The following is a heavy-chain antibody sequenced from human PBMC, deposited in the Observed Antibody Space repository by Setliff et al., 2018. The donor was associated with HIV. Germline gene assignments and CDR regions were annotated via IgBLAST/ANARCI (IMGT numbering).Heavy chain of an antibody. Sequence: SETLSLTCDLYGGSFSGFYWSWIRQPPGKGLEWVGHIDHNGVTAYSPSLRSRVTISVDMSKRQFSLKITSLTAADTAVYYCAREGPFHQTTHTSNFFVDYWGQGALVTVSS. J-gene: IGHJ4*01. CDR2: IDHNGVT. D-gene: IGHD2-2*01. V-gene: IGHV4-34*01. CDR1: GGSFSGFY. CDR3: AREGPFHQTTHTSNFFVDY.